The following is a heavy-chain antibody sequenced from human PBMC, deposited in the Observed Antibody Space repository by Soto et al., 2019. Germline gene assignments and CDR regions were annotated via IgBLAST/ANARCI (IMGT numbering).Heavy chain of an antibody. CDR1: GFTFSSRW. CDR3: ATHDGPAAAGLVLDF. D-gene: IGHD6-13*01. J-gene: IGHJ4*02. Sequence: EVQLVESGGGLVQPGGSLRLSCAASGFTFSSRWMTWVRQAPGKGLEWVANIKQDENGKDYVDSVKGRFTISRDNAKNSLYLQMNSLRAGDTAVYYCATHDGPAAAGLVLDFWGQGTLVTVSS. CDR2: IKQDENGK. V-gene: IGHV3-7*02.